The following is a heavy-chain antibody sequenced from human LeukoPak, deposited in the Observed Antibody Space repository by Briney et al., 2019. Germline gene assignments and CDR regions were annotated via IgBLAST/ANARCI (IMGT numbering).Heavy chain of an antibody. V-gene: IGHV4-59*01. CDR3: ARGAHYDVLTGYTMGSWFDG. D-gene: IGHD3-9*01. J-gene: IGHJ4*02. CDR1: GGSIRHYY. CDR2: IYYSGNT. Sequence: SETLSLTCSVSGGSIRHYYLTWIRQAPGKGLEWSAYIYYSGNTRYNPSLKSRVTMSVDTSKNQFSLNLKSVTAADRAVYYCARGAHYDVLTGYTMGSWFDGWGQGTLVTVSP.